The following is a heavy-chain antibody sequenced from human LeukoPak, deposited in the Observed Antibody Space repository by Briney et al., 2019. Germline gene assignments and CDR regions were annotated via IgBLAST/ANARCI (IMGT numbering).Heavy chain of an antibody. CDR1: GGTFSSYA. Sequence: GASVKVSCKASGGTFSSYAISWVRQAPGQGLEWMGGIIPIFGTAIYAQKFQGRVTMTEDTSTDTAYMELSSLRSEDTAVYYCATGLGNDFWSGYTTSFDYWGQGTLVTVSS. D-gene: IGHD3-3*01. V-gene: IGHV1-69*06. CDR3: ATGLGNDFWSGYTTSFDY. CDR2: IIPIFGTA. J-gene: IGHJ4*02.